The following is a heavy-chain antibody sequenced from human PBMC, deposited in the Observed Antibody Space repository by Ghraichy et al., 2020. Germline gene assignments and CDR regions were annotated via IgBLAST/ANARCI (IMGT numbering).Heavy chain of an antibody. CDR2: IYTDGTT. J-gene: IGHJ4*02. CDR1: GFSVSSNY. V-gene: IGHV3-53*01. CDR3: TYGTYPLKN. Sequence: GGPLRLSCAASGFSVSSNYIHWIRQAPGKGLEWVSIIYTDGTTYYADSVKGRFTFSRDISRNSLYLQMNSLRVEDTAVYYCTYGTYPLKNWGQGTLVSVSS. D-gene: IGHD4-17*01.